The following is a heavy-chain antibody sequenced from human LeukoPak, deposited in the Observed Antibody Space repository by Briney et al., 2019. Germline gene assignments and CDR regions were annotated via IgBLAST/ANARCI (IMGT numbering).Heavy chain of an antibody. CDR3: ASLDYGDYGYYGMDV. CDR2: IYSGGST. D-gene: IGHD4-17*01. Sequence: GGSLRLSCAASGFTFSSYAMSWVRQAPGKGLEWVSVIYSGGSTYYADSVKGRFTISRDNSKNTLYLQMNSLRAEDTAVYYCASLDYGDYGYYGMDVGGKGTTVTVPP. V-gene: IGHV3-66*01. CDR1: GFTFSSYA. J-gene: IGHJ6*04.